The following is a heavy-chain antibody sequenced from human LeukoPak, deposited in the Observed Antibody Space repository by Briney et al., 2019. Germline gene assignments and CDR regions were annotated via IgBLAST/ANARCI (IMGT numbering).Heavy chain of an antibody. D-gene: IGHD7-27*01. V-gene: IGHV1-2*02. J-gene: IGHJ3*02. CDR1: GYSLIGYY. Sequence: ASVKVSCKASGYSLIGYYIHWVRQAPGQGRDWMGWINPNSGGANYAQKLQGRVTMTRDTSISTVYMELTRLRSDDTAMYYCAKSTNWGSISDGFDIWGQGTMVTVAS. CDR2: INPNSGGA. CDR3: AKSTNWGSISDGFDI.